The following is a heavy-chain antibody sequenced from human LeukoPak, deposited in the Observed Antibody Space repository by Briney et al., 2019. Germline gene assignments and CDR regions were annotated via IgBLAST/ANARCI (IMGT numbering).Heavy chain of an antibody. CDR1: GYTFTGYY. V-gene: IGHV1-2*02. Sequence: ASVKVSCKASGYTFTGYYMHWVRQAPGQGLEWMGWINPNSGGTKYAQKLLGRVTVTRDTSISTAYMQLSRLRSDDTVVYYCARGEGVNYRYSGFGYFNAVDYWGQGTLVTVSS. CDR2: INPNSGGT. J-gene: IGHJ4*02. D-gene: IGHD3-16*02. CDR3: ARGEGVNYRYSGFGYFNAVDY.